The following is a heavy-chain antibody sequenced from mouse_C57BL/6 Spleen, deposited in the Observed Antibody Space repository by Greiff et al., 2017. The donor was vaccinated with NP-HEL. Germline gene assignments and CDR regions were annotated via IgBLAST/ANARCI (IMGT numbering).Heavy chain of an antibody. CDR1: GYAFSSSW. CDR3: ARDGYFHYFDY. CDR2: IYPGDGDT. Sequence: VQLQQSGPELVKPGASVKISCKASGYAFSSSWMNWVKQRPGKGLEWIGRIYPGDGDTNYNGKFKGKATLTADKSSSTAYMQLSSLTSEDSAVYFCARDGYFHYFDYWGQGTTLTVSS. V-gene: IGHV1-82*01. D-gene: IGHD2-3*01. J-gene: IGHJ2*01.